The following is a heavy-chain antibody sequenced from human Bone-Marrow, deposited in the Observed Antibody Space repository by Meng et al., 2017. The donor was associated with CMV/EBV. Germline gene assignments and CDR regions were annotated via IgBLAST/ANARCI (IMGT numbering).Heavy chain of an antibody. CDR1: GYTLTELS. J-gene: IGHJ4*02. D-gene: IGHD6-19*01. V-gene: IGHV1-24*01. Sequence: SGYTLTELSMHWVRQAPGKGLEWMGGFDPEDGETIYAQKFQGRVTMTEDTSTDTAYMELSSLRSEDTAVYYCATGVSGWSKKYYFDYWGQGTLVTVSS. CDR3: ATGVSGWSKKYYFDY. CDR2: FDPEDGET.